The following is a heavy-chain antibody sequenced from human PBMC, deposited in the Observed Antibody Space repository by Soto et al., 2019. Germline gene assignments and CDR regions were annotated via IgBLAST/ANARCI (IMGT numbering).Heavy chain of an antibody. V-gene: IGHV1-46*01. J-gene: IGHJ4*02. CDR2: INPSGGST. CDR1: GYTFTSYY. Sequence: QVQLVQSGAEVKKPGASVKVSCKASGYTFTSYYMHWVRQAPGQGLEWMGIINPSGGSTSYAQKFQGRVTMTRDTSTSTVYMELSSLRSEDTAVYYCARDSGIWPILEWLLNYGIDYWGQGTLVTVSS. CDR3: ARDSGIWPILEWLLNYGIDY. D-gene: IGHD3-3*01.